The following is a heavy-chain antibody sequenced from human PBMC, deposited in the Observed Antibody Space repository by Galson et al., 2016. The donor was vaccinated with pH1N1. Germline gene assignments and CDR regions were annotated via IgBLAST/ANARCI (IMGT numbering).Heavy chain of an antibody. CDR1: GGSISSGSYY. CDR2: IFTSGST. V-gene: IGHV4-61*02. J-gene: IGHJ3*02. D-gene: IGHD2-15*01. CDR3: PTFNRFTPSDAYDI. Sequence: LSLTCTVSGGSISSGSYYWSWIRQPAGKGLEWVGRIFTSGSTNYNPSLKSRVTISMDTSKNQFSLKLRSVTAADTAVYYCPTFNRFTPSDAYDIWGQGTMVTVSS.